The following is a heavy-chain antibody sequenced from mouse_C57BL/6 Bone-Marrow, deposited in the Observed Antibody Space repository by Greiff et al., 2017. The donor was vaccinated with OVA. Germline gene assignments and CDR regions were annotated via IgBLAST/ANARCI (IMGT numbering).Heavy chain of an antibody. V-gene: IGHV1-64*01. CDR1: GYTFTSYW. CDR3: ARVLTSRHGYFDG. Sequence: QVQLQQPGAELVKPGASVKLSCKASGYTFTSYWMHWVKQRPGQGLEWIGMIHPNSGSTNYNEKFKGKATLTVDKSSSTAYMQLSSLTSEDSAVYYCARVLTSRHGYFDGWGTGTTVTVSS. CDR2: IHPNSGST. D-gene: IGHD6-1*01. J-gene: IGHJ1*03.